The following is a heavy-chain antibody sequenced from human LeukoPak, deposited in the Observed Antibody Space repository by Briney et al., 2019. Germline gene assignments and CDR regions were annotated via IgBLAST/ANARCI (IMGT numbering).Heavy chain of an antibody. Sequence: ASVKVSCKASGYTFTSYGISWARQPPGQGLEWMGWISAYNGNTNYAPKLQGRLTMTTDTSTSTAYMELRSLRSDDTAVYYCARVGWGYSNYVNWGQETLVTVSS. CDR2: ISAYNGNT. CDR1: GYTFTSYG. V-gene: IGHV1-18*01. CDR3: ARVGWGYSNYVN. J-gene: IGHJ4*02. D-gene: IGHD4-11*01.